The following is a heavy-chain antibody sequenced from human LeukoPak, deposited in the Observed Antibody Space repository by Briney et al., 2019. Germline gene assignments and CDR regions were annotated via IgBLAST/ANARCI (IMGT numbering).Heavy chain of an antibody. CDR3: TGTGYSSSKFDY. CDR1: GFTFGDYA. V-gene: IGHV3-49*04. CDR2: IRSKAYGGTT. Sequence: PGGSLRLSCTASGFTFGDYAMSWVRQAPGKGLEWVGFIRSKAYGGTTEYAASVKGRFTISRDDSKSIAYLQMNSLETEDTAVYYCTGTGYSSSKFDYWGQGTLVTVSS. J-gene: IGHJ4*02. D-gene: IGHD6-13*01.